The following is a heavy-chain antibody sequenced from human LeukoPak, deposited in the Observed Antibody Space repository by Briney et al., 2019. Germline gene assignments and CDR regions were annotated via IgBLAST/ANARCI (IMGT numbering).Heavy chain of an antibody. CDR3: ARSAAGLLRFFDY. Sequence: SETLSLTCTVSGDSISRGGYYWSWIRQHPGKGLEWIGHIYYSGSTYYTPSLKSRVTISLDTSKNQTSLELSSVTAADTAVYYCARSAAGLLRFFDYWGRGTLVTVSS. J-gene: IGHJ4*02. V-gene: IGHV4-31*03. CDR1: GDSISRGGYY. D-gene: IGHD6-19*01. CDR2: IYYSGST.